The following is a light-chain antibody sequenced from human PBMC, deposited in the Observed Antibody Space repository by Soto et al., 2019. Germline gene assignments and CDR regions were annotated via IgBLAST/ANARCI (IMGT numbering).Light chain of an antibody. Sequence: EIVMTQSPGAPSVSPGARVTRSCRASQSVGNNLAWHQQKPGQAPRLLIYGASTRATGFPARFSGSGSGTEFTLTISSLQSEDFAVYYCQQYNGWPITFGQGTRLEIK. CDR1: QSVGNN. CDR3: QQYNGWPIT. J-gene: IGKJ5*01. V-gene: IGKV3-15*01. CDR2: GAS.